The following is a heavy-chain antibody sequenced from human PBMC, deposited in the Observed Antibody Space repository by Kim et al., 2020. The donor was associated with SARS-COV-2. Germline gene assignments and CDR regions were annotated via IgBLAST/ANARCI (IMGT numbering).Heavy chain of an antibody. Sequence: SETLSLTCAVSGGSISSSNWWSWVRQPPGKGLEWIGEIYHSGSTNYNPSLKSRVTISVDKSKNQFSLKLSSVTAADTAVYYCARDSGAAKGSWFDPWGQGTLVTVSS. J-gene: IGHJ5*02. CDR1: GGSISSSNW. V-gene: IGHV4-4*02. D-gene: IGHD6-13*01. CDR3: ARDSGAAKGSWFDP. CDR2: IYHSGST.